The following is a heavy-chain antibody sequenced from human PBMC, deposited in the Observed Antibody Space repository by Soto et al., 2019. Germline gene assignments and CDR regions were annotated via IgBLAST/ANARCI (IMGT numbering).Heavy chain of an antibody. V-gene: IGHV3-9*01. Sequence: EVQLVESGGGLVQPGRPLRLSCAASGFTFDDYVMHWVRHAPGKGLEWVSGINWNSGSIDYAGSVKGRFTISRDNAKNSLYLQMNSLRAEDTALYYCAKGVRKPGAIKGWGYDLDQWGQGTLVTVSS. J-gene: IGHJ4*02. D-gene: IGHD2-2*02. CDR2: INWNSGSI. CDR1: GFTFDDYV. CDR3: AKGVRKPGAIKGWGYDLDQ.